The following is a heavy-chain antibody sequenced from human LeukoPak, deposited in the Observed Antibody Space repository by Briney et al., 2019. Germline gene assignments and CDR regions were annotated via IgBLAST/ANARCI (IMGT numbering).Heavy chain of an antibody. CDR3: AKDRSERTTSCSNY. Sequence: GGSLRLSCAASRFTFSSYAMDWVRQAPGKGLEWVSTISGSGDKTYYADSVRGRFTISRDNSKNTLYLQMNSLRADDTAVYYCAKDRSERTTSCSNYWGQGTLVTVSS. CDR2: ISGSGDKT. D-gene: IGHD2-2*01. V-gene: IGHV3-23*01. CDR1: RFTFSSYA. J-gene: IGHJ4*02.